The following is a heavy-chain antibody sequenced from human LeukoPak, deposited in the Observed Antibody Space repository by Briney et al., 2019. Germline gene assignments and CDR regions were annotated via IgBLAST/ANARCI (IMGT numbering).Heavy chain of an antibody. V-gene: IGHV4-59*01. Sequence: SETLSLTCTVSGGSISSYYWSWIRQPPGKGLEWIGYIHYSGSTNYNPSLKGRVTISVDTSKSQFSLKLSSVTAADTAVYYCARAVTSGWPMYYFDYWGQGTLVTVSS. CDR3: ARAVTSGWPMYYFDY. D-gene: IGHD2-2*01. CDR1: GGSISSYY. J-gene: IGHJ4*02. CDR2: IHYSGST.